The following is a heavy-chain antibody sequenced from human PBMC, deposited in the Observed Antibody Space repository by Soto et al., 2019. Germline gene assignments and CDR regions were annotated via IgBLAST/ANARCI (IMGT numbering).Heavy chain of an antibody. CDR3: AKGPVIAARRDRSPKDDAFDI. Sequence: PGGSLRLSCAASGFTFSSYAMSWVRQAPGKGLEWVSAISGSGGSTYYADSVKGRFTISRDNSKNTLYLQMNSLRAEDTAVYYCAKGPVIAARRDRSPKDDAFDIWGQGTMVTVSS. CDR1: GFTFSSYA. V-gene: IGHV3-23*01. CDR2: ISGSGGST. D-gene: IGHD6-6*01. J-gene: IGHJ3*02.